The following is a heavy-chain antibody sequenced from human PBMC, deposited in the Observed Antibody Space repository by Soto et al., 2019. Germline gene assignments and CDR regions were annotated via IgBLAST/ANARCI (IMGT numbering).Heavy chain of an antibody. J-gene: IGHJ4*02. CDR3: AKERFLESLDYYFDY. Sequence: GGSLRLSCAASGFTFSSYGMHWVRQAPGKGLEWVAVISYDGSNKYYADSVKGRFTISRDNSKNTLYLQMNSLRAEDTAVYYCAKERFLESLDYYFDYWGQATLVTVSS. CDR2: ISYDGSNK. V-gene: IGHV3-30*18. D-gene: IGHD3-3*01. CDR1: GFTFSSYG.